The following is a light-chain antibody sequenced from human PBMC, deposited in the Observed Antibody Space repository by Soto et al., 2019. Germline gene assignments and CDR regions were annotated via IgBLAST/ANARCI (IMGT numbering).Light chain of an antibody. CDR3: QQTCSSPQT. Sequence: DTQMTQSPSSLSVSVGDRVTITCRASQSIATYLNWYQQKPGKAPKLLIYAASSLQGGVPSRFSGSGSGTDFTLTINSLQPEDFATYYCQQTCSSPQTFGQGTKVDIK. CDR1: QSIATY. V-gene: IGKV1-39*01. CDR2: AAS. J-gene: IGKJ1*01.